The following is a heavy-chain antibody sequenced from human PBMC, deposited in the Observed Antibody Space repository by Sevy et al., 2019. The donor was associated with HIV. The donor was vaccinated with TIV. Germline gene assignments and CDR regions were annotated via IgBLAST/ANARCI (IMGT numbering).Heavy chain of an antibody. CDR3: VRDGGCSSSSCLLYFDY. CDR1: GFTFSKYP. CDR2: ISSSSNYI. J-gene: IGHJ4*02. Sequence: ASVKVSCVVSGFTFSKYPINWVRQAPGKGLEWVSSISSSSNYIYYGDSVKGRFTSSRDNAKNSLYLQMNSLRADDTAVYYCVRDGGCSSSSCLLYFDYWGQGILVTVSS. D-gene: IGHD2-15*01. V-gene: IGHV3-21*01.